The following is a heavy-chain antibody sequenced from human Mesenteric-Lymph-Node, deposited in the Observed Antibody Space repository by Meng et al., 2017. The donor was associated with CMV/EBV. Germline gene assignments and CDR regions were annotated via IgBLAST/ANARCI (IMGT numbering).Heavy chain of an antibody. CDR2: IQYDGSNK. Sequence: GGSLRLSCAASGFTFSSYGMHWVRQAPGKRLEWVAFIQYDGSNKFYADSVKGRFTISRDDSKTTLYLQLNSLRAEDTALYYCAKDSWGLLDYWGQGTLVTVSS. J-gene: IGHJ4*02. D-gene: IGHD7-27*01. CDR3: AKDSWGLLDY. V-gene: IGHV3-30*02. CDR1: GFTFSSYG.